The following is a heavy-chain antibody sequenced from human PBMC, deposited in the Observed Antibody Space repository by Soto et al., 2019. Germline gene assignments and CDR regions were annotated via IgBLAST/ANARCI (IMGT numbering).Heavy chain of an antibody. D-gene: IGHD6-6*01. Sequence: GGSLRLSCAASGFTFSSYAMSWVRQALGKGLEWVSAISGNGGSTYYANSVKGRFTISRDNSKNTVYLQMNSLRAEDTAVYYCARRARPDFYYMDVWGKGTTVTVSS. V-gene: IGHV3-23*01. CDR3: ARRARPDFYYMDV. CDR1: GFTFSSYA. CDR2: ISGNGGST. J-gene: IGHJ6*03.